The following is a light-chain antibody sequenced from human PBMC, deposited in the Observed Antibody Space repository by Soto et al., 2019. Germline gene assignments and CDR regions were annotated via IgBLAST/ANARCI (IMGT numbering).Light chain of an antibody. Sequence: DIVMTQSPDSLAVSLGERATINCKSSQCVLYSSNNKNYLAWYQQKPGQPPKLLIYWASTRESGVPDRFSGSESGTDFTLTISSLQAEDVAVYYCQQYYNTPWTFGQGTKVEIK. V-gene: IGKV4-1*01. CDR3: QQYYNTPWT. CDR1: QCVLYSSNNKNY. CDR2: WAS. J-gene: IGKJ1*01.